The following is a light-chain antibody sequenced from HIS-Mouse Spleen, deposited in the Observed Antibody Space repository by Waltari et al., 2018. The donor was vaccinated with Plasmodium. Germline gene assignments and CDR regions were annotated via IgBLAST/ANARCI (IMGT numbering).Light chain of an antibody. CDR1: SSNIGSNT. J-gene: IGLJ2*01. CDR3: AAWDDSLNGVV. V-gene: IGLV1-44*01. CDR2: SNN. Sequence: QSVLTQPPSASGTPGQRVTISCSGSSSNIGSNTVNCYQQLPGTAPQLLIYSNNQRPPGVPSRFSGSKSGTSASLAISGLQSEDEADYFCAAWDDSLNGVVFGGGTKLTVL.